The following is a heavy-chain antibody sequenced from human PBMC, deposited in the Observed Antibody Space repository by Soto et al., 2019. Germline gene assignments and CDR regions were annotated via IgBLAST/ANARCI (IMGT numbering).Heavy chain of an antibody. CDR3: AHRRALDWFDP. CDR2: IYWDDDK. CDR1: GFSLSTSGVG. D-gene: IGHD3-3*02. Sequence: QITLKESGPTLVKPTQTLTLTYTFSGFSLSTSGVGVGWIRQPPGKALEWLALIYWDDDKRYSPSLKSRLTITKATSKNPVVLTMTNMDPVDTATYYCAHRRALDWFDPWGQGTLVTVSS. V-gene: IGHV2-5*02. J-gene: IGHJ5*02.